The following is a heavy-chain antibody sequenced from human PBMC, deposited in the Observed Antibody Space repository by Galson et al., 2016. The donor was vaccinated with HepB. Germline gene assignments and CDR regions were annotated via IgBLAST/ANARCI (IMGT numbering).Heavy chain of an antibody. D-gene: IGHD2-2*01. J-gene: IGHJ6*03. V-gene: IGHV3-74*03. CDR2: INSDGSDT. Sequence: SLRLSCAASGFTFSSYWMHWVRQDPGKGLVWVSRINSDGSDTTYADSVKGRFTISRDNAKNTLYLQMHSLRAEDTAVYYCAKGFCISTSGYAGVAWYHYMDVWGKGTTVTVSS. CDR1: GFTFSSYW. CDR3: AKGFCISTSGYAGVAWYHYMDV.